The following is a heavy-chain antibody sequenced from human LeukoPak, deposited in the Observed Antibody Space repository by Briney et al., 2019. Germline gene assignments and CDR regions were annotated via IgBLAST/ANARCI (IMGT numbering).Heavy chain of an antibody. CDR3: ARGRYSSSWYYFDY. J-gene: IGHJ4*02. CDR2: INHSGST. CDR1: GGSFSGYY. V-gene: IGHV4-34*01. Sequence: SETLSLTCAVYGGSFSGYYWSWIRQPPGKGLEWIGEINHSGSTNYNPSLKSRVTISVDTSKNQFSLKLSSVTAADTAVYYCARGRYSSSWYYFDYWGQGTLVTVSS. D-gene: IGHD6-13*01.